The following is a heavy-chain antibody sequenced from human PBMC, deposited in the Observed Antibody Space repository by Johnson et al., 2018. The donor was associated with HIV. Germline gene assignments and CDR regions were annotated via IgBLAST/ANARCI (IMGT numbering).Heavy chain of an antibody. CDR1: GFTVSSNY. V-gene: IGHV3-66*01. CDR2: IYSCGST. Sequence: VQLVESGGGLVQPGGSLRLSCAASGFTVSSNYMSWVRQAPGKGLEWVLVIYSCGSTYYADSVKGRFTISRDNSKNTLYLQMNSLRVEDTAVYYCAREWGMITFGGVIPRNAFDIWGQGTMVTVSS. J-gene: IGHJ3*02. D-gene: IGHD3-16*01. CDR3: AREWGMITFGGVIPRNAFDI.